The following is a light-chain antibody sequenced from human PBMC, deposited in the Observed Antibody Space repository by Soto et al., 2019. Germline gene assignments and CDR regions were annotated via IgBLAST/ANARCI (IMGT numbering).Light chain of an antibody. Sequence: DIQMTQSPSTLSASVGDRVTITCRASQSISSWLAWYQQKPGKAPKLLIYDASSLESGVPSRFSGSGSGTEFTLTISSLQPDDCATYYCQQYNTYSGTFGQRTKVDIK. J-gene: IGKJ1*01. CDR1: QSISSW. V-gene: IGKV1-5*01. CDR2: DAS. CDR3: QQYNTYSGT.